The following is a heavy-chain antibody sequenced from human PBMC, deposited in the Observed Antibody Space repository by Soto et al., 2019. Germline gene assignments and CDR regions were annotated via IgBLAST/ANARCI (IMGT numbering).Heavy chain of an antibody. V-gene: IGHV3-30-3*01. CDR2: ISYDGSNK. Sequence: QVQLVESGGGVVQPGRSLRLSCAASGFTFSSYAMHWVRQAPGKGLEWVAVISYDGSNKYYADSVKGRFTISRDNPKNTLYLQMNSLRAEDTAVYYCARDPLLTMVRGNWFDPWGQGTLVTVSS. CDR3: ARDPLLTMVRGNWFDP. D-gene: IGHD3-10*01. J-gene: IGHJ5*02. CDR1: GFTFSSYA.